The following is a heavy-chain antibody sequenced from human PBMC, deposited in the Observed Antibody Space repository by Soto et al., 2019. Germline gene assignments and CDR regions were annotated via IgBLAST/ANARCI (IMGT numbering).Heavy chain of an antibody. Sequence: EVQLVESGGGLVQPGGSLRLSCAASGFTFSNYAMSWVRQAPGKGLEWVSTIGGSGGSIYYADSVKGRFTISRDNSKNTLYLQLTSLRAEDTAVYYCAQGVGIVGVPAAMLAAFDIWGRGTMVTVSS. CDR3: AQGVGIVGVPAAMLAAFDI. J-gene: IGHJ3*02. CDR2: IGGSGGSI. V-gene: IGHV3-23*04. D-gene: IGHD2-2*01. CDR1: GFTFSNYA.